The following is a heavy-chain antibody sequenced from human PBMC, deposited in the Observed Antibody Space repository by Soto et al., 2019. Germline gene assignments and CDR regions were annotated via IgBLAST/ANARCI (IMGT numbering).Heavy chain of an antibody. CDR3: AKALPTIFGVVIMGAFDI. V-gene: IGHV3-23*01. CDR1: GFTFSSYA. Sequence: GGSLRLSCAASGFTFSSYAMSWVRQAPGKGLEWVSAISGSGGSTYYADSVKGRFTISRDNSKNTLYLQMNSLRAEDTAVYYCAKALPTIFGVVIMGAFDIWGQGTMVTVSS. J-gene: IGHJ3*02. CDR2: ISGSGGST. D-gene: IGHD3-3*01.